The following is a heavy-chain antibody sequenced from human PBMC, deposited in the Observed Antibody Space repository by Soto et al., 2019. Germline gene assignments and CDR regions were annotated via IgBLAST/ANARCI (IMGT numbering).Heavy chain of an antibody. CDR2: LYYGRSA. V-gene: IGHV4-59*01. J-gene: IGHJ4*02. CDR1: GDSISSYY. D-gene: IGHD3-22*01. CDR3: ALRSMAVVPEY. Sequence: QVQLQESGPGLVKPSETLSLTCAVSGDSISSYYCMWIRQPPGKGLESIGYLYYGRSANYNPSLKSRVTLSVDTATNQCSLTLSSMTAADTAVYYLALRSMAVVPEYWGQGTLVTVSS.